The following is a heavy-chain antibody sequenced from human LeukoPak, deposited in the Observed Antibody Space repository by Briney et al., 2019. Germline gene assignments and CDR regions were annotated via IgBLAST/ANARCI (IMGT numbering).Heavy chain of an antibody. CDR1: GGSFSGYY. CDR3: AKRTGDGSYRYFDY. J-gene: IGHJ4*02. V-gene: IGHV4-34*01. CDR2: INHSGST. Sequence: SETLSLTCAVYGGSFSGYYWSWIRQPPGKGLEWIGEINHSGSTNYNPSLKSRVTISVDTSKNQFSLKLSSVTAADTAVYYCAKRTGDGSYRYFDYWGQGTLVTVSS. D-gene: IGHD1-26*01.